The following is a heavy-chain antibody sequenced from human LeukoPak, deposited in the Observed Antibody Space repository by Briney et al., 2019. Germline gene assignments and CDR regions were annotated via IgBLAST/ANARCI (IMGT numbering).Heavy chain of an antibody. Sequence: GGSLRLSCAASGFTFDDYAMHWVRQAPGKGLEWVSGISWNSGSIGYADSVKGRFTISRDNAKNSLYLQMNSLRAEDMALYYCAKSFYGDYFAFDYWGQGTLVTVSS. CDR2: ISWNSGSI. J-gene: IGHJ4*02. D-gene: IGHD4-17*01. V-gene: IGHV3-9*03. CDR1: GFTFDDYA. CDR3: AKSFYGDYFAFDY.